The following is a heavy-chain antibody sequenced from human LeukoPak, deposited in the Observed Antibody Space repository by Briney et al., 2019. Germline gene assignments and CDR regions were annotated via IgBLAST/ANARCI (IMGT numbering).Heavy chain of an antibody. J-gene: IGHJ2*01. CDR1: GGTFGSYV. CDR2: IIPIFGTA. V-gene: IGHV1-69*01. D-gene: IGHD5-18*01. CDR3: AKEGDTALVTGYFDL. Sequence: SVKVSCKASGGTFGSYVISWVRQAPGQGLEWMGGIIPIFGTARYAQKFQGRLTITADESTSTVYMEMSSLRSEDTAMYYCAKEGDTALVTGYFDLWGRGTLVTVSA.